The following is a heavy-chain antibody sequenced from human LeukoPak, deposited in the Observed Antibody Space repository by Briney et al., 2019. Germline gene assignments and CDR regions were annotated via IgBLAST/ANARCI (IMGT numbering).Heavy chain of an antibody. CDR3: AVMLRGLPI. CDR1: GFTFSDHF. CDR2: TRNNVDNYAT. Sequence: GGSLRLSCAVSGFTFSDHFMDWVRQAPGKGLEWFGRTRNNVDNYATEYAASLKGRFTISRDDSKNSLYLQMSSLKTEDTAVYYCAVMLRGLPIWGQGTTVTVSS. D-gene: IGHD3-10*01. J-gene: IGHJ6*02. V-gene: IGHV3-72*01.